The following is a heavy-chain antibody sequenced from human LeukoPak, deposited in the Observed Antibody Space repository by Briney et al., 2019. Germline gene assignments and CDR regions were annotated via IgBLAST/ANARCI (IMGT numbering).Heavy chain of an antibody. CDR1: GFSFSTYW. J-gene: IGHJ1*01. CDR2: IKPDGSDK. V-gene: IGHV3-7*01. D-gene: IGHD2-2*01. Sequence: PGRSLRLSCEASGFSFSTYWMSWVRQAPGKGPECVANIKPDGSDKYYVDSMKGRFTISRDNAKNSLYLQMNNLRAEDTAVYYCAREGFPPGVLHWGQGTLVTVSS. CDR3: AREGFPPGVLH.